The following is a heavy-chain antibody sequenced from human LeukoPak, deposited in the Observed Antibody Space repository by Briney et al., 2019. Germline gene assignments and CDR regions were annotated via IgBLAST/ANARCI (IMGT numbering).Heavy chain of an antibody. J-gene: IGHJ5*02. CDR2: ISAYNGNT. V-gene: IGHV1-18*01. CDR1: GYTFTSYG. D-gene: IGHD2-2*01. CDR3: ARDRCSSTSCSNWFDP. Sequence: AASVKVSCKASGYTFTSYGISWVRQAPGQGLEWMGWISAYNGNTNYAQKLQGRVTMTTDTSTSTAYMELRSLRSDDTAVYYCARDRCSSTSCSNWFDPWGQGTLVTVSS.